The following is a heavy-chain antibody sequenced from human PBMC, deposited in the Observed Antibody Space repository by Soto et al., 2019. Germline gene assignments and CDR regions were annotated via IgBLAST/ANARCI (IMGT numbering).Heavy chain of an antibody. CDR3: ARGWDYYDSSGYYLGPTAFDI. V-gene: IGHV4-59*08. CDR2: IYYSGST. J-gene: IGHJ3*02. D-gene: IGHD3-22*01. CDR1: GGSISSYS. Sequence: PSETLSLTCTVSGGSISSYSWSWIRQPPGKGLEWIGYIYYSGSTNYNPSLKSRVTISVDTSKNQFSLKLSSVTAADTAVYYCARGWDYYDSSGYYLGPTAFDIWGQGTMDTVSS.